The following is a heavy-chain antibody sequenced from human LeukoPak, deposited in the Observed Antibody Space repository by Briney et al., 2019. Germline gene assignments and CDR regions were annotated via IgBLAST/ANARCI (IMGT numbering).Heavy chain of an antibody. D-gene: IGHD2-15*01. Sequence: GRSLSLSCAASGFTFSSYGMHWVRQAPGKGLEWMAVISYDGSNKYYADSVKGRFTISRDNSENTLYLQVNSLRAEDTAVYYCAKARPRNCSGAACYHYFDYWGQGTLVTVSS. CDR3: AKARPRNCSGAACYHYFDY. CDR2: ISYDGSNK. CDR1: GFTFSSYG. J-gene: IGHJ4*02. V-gene: IGHV3-30*18.